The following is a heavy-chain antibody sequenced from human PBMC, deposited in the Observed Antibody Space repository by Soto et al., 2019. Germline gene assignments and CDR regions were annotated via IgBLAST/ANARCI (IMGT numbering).Heavy chain of an antibody. J-gene: IGHJ5*01. D-gene: IGHD3-9*01. CDR3: ARRLAPST. V-gene: IGHV4-38-2*01. CDR2: IYHSGNT. Sequence: SEILWRTCAVSGYSSSLGYDWGWMRRPAGEGREWIWSIYHSGNTYYPPSLQSPVSISLDPSKNHFSLELTSVAAADTAVYYCARRLAPSTWGHGTRVTVSS. CDR1: GYSSSLGYD.